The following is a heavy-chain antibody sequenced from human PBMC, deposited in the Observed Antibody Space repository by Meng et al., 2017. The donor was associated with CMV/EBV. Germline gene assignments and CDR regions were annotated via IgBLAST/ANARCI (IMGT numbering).Heavy chain of an antibody. CDR2: ISSSGSTI. CDR1: GFTFSDYY. D-gene: IGHD3-22*01. J-gene: IGHJ4*02. V-gene: IGHV3-11*04. CDR3: ASMDSSGYSVDY. Sequence: GESLKISCAASGFTFSDYYMSWIRQAPGTGLEWVSYISSSGSTIYYADSVKGRFTISRDNAKNSLYLQMNSLRAEDTAVYYCASMDSSGYSVDYWGQGTLVTVSS.